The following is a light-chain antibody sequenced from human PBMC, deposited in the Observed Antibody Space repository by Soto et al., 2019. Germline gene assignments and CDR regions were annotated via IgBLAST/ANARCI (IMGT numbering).Light chain of an antibody. CDR1: SSDVGRYNY. V-gene: IGLV2-14*01. Sequence: QSVLTQPASVSGSPGQSITISCLGTSSDVGRYNYVSWYRQYPGEAPKLMIYDVTNRPSGVSNRFSGSKSGNTASLTISALQAEDEADYFCTSYTSISTVVFGGGTKLTVL. CDR3: TSYTSISTVV. J-gene: IGLJ2*01. CDR2: DVT.